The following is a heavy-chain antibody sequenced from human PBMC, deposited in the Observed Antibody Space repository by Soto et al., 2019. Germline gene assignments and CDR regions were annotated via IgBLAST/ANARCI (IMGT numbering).Heavy chain of an antibody. V-gene: IGHV4-34*01. Sequence: SETLSLTCAVYGGSFSDYYWSWNRQPPGKGLEWIGKMNHSGSTNYNPSLKSRVTISVDTSQNQFSLKLRFVTAADTAVYYCASGRRAFNSSWFDYWGQGTLVTVSS. CDR2: MNHSGST. CDR1: GGSFSDYY. D-gene: IGHD6-13*01. J-gene: IGHJ4*02. CDR3: ASGRRAFNSSWFDY.